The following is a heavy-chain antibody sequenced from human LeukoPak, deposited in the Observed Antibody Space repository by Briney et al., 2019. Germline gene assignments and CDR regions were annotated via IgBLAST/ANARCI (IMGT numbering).Heavy chain of an antibody. CDR3: TRGYSYGYY. CDR1: GFTFGDYG. D-gene: IGHD5-18*01. CDR2: ISSKAYGGTT. Sequence: GGSLRLSCTASGFTFGDYGMNWFRQAPGKGLEWVGFISSKAYGGTTEYAVSVKGRFTISRVDSKSIVFLQMNSLKTEDTAVYYCTRGYSYGYYWGQGTLVTVSS. V-gene: IGHV3-49*03. J-gene: IGHJ4*02.